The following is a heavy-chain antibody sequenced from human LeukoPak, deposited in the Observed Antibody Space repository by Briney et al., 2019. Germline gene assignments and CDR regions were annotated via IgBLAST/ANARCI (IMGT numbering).Heavy chain of an antibody. J-gene: IGHJ4*02. D-gene: IGHD3-10*01. CDR3: ARRIRGAPTDH. V-gene: IGHV1-8*01. CDR2: MNPNSGNT. CDR1: GYTFTTYD. Sequence: ASVKVSCKASGYTFTTYDLNWVRQATGQGLEWMGWMNPNSGNTGYAQKFQGRVTMTRNTSISTAYMVLNNLTSEDTAVYYCARRIRGAPTDHWGQGTLVTVSS.